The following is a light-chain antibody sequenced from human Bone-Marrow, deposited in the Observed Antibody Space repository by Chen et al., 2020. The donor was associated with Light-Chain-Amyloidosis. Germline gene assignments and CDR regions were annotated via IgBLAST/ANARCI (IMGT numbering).Light chain of an antibody. CDR3: QSTDSSGTYEVI. Sequence: SYELTQPPSVSVPPGPPARITCSGDDLPTKYAYWYQQKPGQAPVLVIHRDTERPSGISERFSGSSSGTTATLTISGVQAEDEADYHCQSTDSSGTYEVIFGGGTKLTVL. J-gene: IGLJ2*01. V-gene: IGLV3-25*03. CDR2: RDT. CDR1: DLPTKY.